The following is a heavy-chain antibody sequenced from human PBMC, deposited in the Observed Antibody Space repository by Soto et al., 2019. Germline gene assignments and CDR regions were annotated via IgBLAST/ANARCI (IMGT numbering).Heavy chain of an antibody. Sequence: GGSLRLSCVASGFTFSNYNMNWFRQAPGKGLEWVSHISGTGVYIHYADAVKGRFTISRDNAKSSVYLQMNSLRAEDTAVYYCAREGALKPFSSWGQGALVTVSS. J-gene: IGHJ5*02. CDR2: ISGTGVYI. CDR1: GFTFSNYN. CDR3: AREGALKPFSS. V-gene: IGHV3-21*01.